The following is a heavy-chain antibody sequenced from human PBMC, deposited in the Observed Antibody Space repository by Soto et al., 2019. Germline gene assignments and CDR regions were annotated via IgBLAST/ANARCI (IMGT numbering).Heavy chain of an antibody. CDR3: ASERPSGRIVDTVFYY. CDR2: IYYSGST. V-gene: IGHV4-31*03. D-gene: IGHD5-12*01. J-gene: IGHJ4*02. CDR1: GGSISSGGYY. Sequence: QVQLQESGPGLVKPSQTLSLTCTVSGGSISSGGYYWSWIRQHPGKGLEWIGYIYYSGSTYYNPSRKQRVNLSEDKYKIQFALKLSSVTAADTAVYYCASERPSGRIVDTVFYYWGQGNLVTVSS.